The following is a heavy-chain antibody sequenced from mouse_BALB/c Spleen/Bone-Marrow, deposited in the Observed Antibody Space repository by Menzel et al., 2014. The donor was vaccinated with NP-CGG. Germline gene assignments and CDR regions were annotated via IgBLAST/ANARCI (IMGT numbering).Heavy chain of an antibody. CDR3: TRHGGGPDYFDY. CDR1: GFTFSSYS. CDR2: ITIGGAGT. Sequence: EVYLVESGGGIVQPGGSLKLSCAASGFTFSSYSMSWVRQTPDRRLEWVAYITIGGAGTYYADTVKGRFTISRDNAKNTLYLQMSSLKSEDTAMYYCTRHGGGPDYFDYWGHGTTLTVSS. V-gene: IGHV5-12-2*01. J-gene: IGHJ2*01.